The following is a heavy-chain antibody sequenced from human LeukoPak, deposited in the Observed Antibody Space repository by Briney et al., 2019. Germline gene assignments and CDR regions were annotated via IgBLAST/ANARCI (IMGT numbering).Heavy chain of an antibody. Sequence: SETLSLTCTVSGDSISSSYWSWIRQPPGKGLEWIGYIFYSGSTNYNPSLKSRVTISVDTSKNQFSLKLSSVTAADTAVYYCASLVAVWVFDYWGQGTLVTVSS. CDR2: IFYSGST. J-gene: IGHJ4*02. V-gene: IGHV4-59*08. D-gene: IGHD2-2*01. CDR1: GDSISSSY. CDR3: ASLVAVWVFDY.